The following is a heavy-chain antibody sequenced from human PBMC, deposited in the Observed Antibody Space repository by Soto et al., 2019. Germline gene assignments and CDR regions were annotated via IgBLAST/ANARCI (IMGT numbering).Heavy chain of an antibody. CDR1: GDSVSSNSAA. D-gene: IGHD6-6*01. V-gene: IGHV6-1*01. Sequence: SQTLSLTCAISGDSVSSNSAAWNWIRQSPSRGLEWLGRTYYRSKWYNDYAVSVKSRITINPDTSKNQFSLQLNSVTPEDTAVYYCARDLAEYSSSSGYYGMDVWGQGTTVTVSS. CDR3: ARDLAEYSSSSGYYGMDV. J-gene: IGHJ6*02. CDR2: TYYRSKWYN.